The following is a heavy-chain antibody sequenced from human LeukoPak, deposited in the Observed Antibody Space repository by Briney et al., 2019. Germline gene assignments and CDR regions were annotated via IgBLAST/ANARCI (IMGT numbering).Heavy chain of an antibody. CDR2: IGTSSSYT. Sequence: GGSLRLSCAASGFTFSDYYMSWIRQAPGKGLEWVSYIGTSSSYTNYADSVKGRFTISRDNAKNSLYLQMNSLRAEDTAVYYCARAAEISALDHWGRGTLVTVSS. V-gene: IGHV3-11*05. CDR3: ARAAEISALDH. D-gene: IGHD6-13*01. CDR1: GFTFSDYY. J-gene: IGHJ4*02.